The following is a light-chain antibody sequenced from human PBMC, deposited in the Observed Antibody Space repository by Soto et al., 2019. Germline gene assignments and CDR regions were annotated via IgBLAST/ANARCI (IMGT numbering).Light chain of an antibody. CDR2: SNN. J-gene: IGLJ2*01. CDR3: ATWYDSLNGVI. CDR1: SSNIGGNT. Sequence: QSVLTQPPSASGTPGQRVTISCSGSSSNIGGNTISWYQQLPGTAPKLLIYSNNQRPSGVPDRFSGSKSGTSASLAISGLQSEDEADYYCATWYDSLNGVIFGGGTKLTVL. V-gene: IGLV1-44*01.